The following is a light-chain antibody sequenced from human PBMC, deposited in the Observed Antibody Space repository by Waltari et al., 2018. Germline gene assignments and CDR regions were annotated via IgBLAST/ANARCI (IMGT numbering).Light chain of an antibody. Sequence: EIVLTQSPTSLSVSPGEGTTLSCRASQSVSNNLAWYQQKPGQAPRLLVYDASTRATGCPARCSVSGSGTEFTLTSSSLQSEDFAVYYCQQYSDWPYTFGQGTKVGIK. CDR1: QSVSNN. CDR2: DAS. J-gene: IGKJ2*01. V-gene: IGKV3-15*01. CDR3: QQYSDWPYT.